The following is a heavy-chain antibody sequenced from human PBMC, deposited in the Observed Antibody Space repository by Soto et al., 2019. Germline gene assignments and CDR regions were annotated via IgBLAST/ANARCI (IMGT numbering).Heavy chain of an antibody. V-gene: IGHV1-18*01. CDR3: ARELTGTGMYNWFDP. Sequence: QVQLVQSGAEVKKPGASVKVSCKASGYTFTSYGISWVRQAPGQGLEWMGWISAYNGNTNYAQKLKGRVTMTTDTSTSTAYMELRSLRSDDTAVYYCARELTGTGMYNWFDPWGQGTLVTVSS. CDR1: GYTFTSYG. J-gene: IGHJ5*02. D-gene: IGHD1-1*01. CDR2: ISAYNGNT.